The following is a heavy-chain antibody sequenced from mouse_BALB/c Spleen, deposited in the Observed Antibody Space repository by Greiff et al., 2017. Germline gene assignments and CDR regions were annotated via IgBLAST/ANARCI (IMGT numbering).Heavy chain of an antibody. V-gene: IGHV6-6*02. CDR2: IRLKSNNYAT. CDR3: TIRLYGNSYWYFDV. Sequence: EVKLMESGGGLVQPGGSMKLSCVASGFTFSNYWMNWVRQSPEKGLEWVAEIRLKSNNYATHYAESVKGRFTISRDDSKSSVYLQMNNLRAEDTGIYYCTIRLYGNSYWYFDVWGAGTTVTVSS. J-gene: IGHJ1*01. D-gene: IGHD2-1*01. CDR1: GFTFSNYW.